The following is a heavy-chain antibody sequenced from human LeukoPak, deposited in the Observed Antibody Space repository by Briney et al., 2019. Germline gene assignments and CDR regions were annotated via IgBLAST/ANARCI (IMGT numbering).Heavy chain of an antibody. CDR1: GGSISSGDYY. J-gene: IGHJ4*02. CDR3: ARVPIRERESYFDY. D-gene: IGHD1-1*01. CDR2: IYYSGST. V-gene: IGHV4-30-4*01. Sequence: SETLSLTCTVSGGSISSGDYYWSWIRRPPGKGLEWIGYIYYSGSTYYNPSLKSRVTISVDTSKNQFSLKLSSVTAADTAVYYCARVPIRERESYFDYWGQGTLVTVSS.